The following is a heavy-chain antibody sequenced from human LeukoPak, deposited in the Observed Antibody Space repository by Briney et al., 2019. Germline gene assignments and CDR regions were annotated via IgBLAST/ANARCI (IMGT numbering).Heavy chain of an antibody. D-gene: IGHD2/OR15-2a*01. CDR1: GFTFRSYA. J-gene: IGHJ6*02. V-gene: IGHV3-30-3*01. CDR2: ISYDGSNK. Sequence: SGRSLRPSCAASGFTFRSYALHWVRQAPGKGLEWVAVISYDGSNKYYADSVKGRFTISRDSSKSTLYLQMNSLRAEDTAIYYCARAVLGLYQYYGMDVWGQGTTVTVSS. CDR3: ARAVLGLYQYYGMDV.